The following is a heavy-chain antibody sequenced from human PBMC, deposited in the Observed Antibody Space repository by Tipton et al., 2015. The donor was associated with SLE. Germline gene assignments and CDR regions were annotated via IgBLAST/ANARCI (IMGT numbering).Heavy chain of an antibody. D-gene: IGHD5-24*01. Sequence: TLSLTCTVSGGSMSSSDCYWGWVRQSPGRGLEWIGSRCYTGSTNYNPSLKSRVTISVDTSKNQFSLRLSSADTAVYYCARYGFPSNYFDYWGQGTLVTVSS. CDR1: GGSMSSSDCY. V-gene: IGHV4-39*07. J-gene: IGHJ4*02. CDR2: RCYTGST. CDR3: ARYGFPSNYFDY.